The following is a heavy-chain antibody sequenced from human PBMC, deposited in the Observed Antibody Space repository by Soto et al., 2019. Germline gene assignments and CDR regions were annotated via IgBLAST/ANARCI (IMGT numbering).Heavy chain of an antibody. CDR2: IYYSGTT. D-gene: IGHD3-3*01. CDR3: ARHERRSDSFGVAVSYDY. J-gene: IGHJ4*02. Sequence: PSETLSLTCTVSGGSISSSSYYWGWIRQPPGKGLEWIGNIYYSGTTYYNPSLKSRLTISVDTSKHQSSLKLSSVTAADTAVYYCARHERRSDSFGVAVSYDYWGQGTLVTVSS. V-gene: IGHV4-39*01. CDR1: GGSISSSSYY.